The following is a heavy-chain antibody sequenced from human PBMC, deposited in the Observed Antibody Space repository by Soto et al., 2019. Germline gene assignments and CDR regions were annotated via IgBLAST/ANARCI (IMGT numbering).Heavy chain of an antibody. D-gene: IGHD6-13*01. J-gene: IGHJ4*02. CDR1: GFTFSSYS. Sequence: GGSLRLSCAASGFTFSSYSMNWVRQAPGKGLEWVSSISSSSSYIYYADSGKGRFTISRDNAKNSLYLQMNSLSAEDTAVYYCARISGSWSYYFDYWRQGTLVTVSS. CDR2: ISSSSSYI. CDR3: ARISGSWSYYFDY. V-gene: IGHV3-21*01.